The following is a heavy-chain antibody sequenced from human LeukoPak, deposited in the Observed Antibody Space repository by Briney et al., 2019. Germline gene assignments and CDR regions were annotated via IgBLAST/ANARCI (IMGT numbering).Heavy chain of an antibody. D-gene: IGHD6-13*01. Sequence: ASVTVSCKASGYTFTGYYMHWVRQAPGQGLEWMGWINPNSGGTNYAQKFQGRVTMTRDTSISTAYMELSRLRSDDTAVYYCARDYSEYSSSSGLSHAFDIWGQGTMVTVSS. CDR2: INPNSGGT. CDR1: GYTFTGYY. J-gene: IGHJ3*02. V-gene: IGHV1-2*02. CDR3: ARDYSEYSSSSGLSHAFDI.